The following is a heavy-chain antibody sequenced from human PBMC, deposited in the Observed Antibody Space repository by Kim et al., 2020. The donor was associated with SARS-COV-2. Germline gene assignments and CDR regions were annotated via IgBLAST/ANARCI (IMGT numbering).Heavy chain of an antibody. D-gene: IGHD6-13*01. J-gene: IGHJ4*02. CDR2: T. CDR3: ASHTIAAADDY. Sequence: TYYNPSLKSRVTISVDTSKNQFSLKLSSVTAADTAVYYCASHTIAAADDYWGQGTLVTVSS. V-gene: IGHV4-39*01.